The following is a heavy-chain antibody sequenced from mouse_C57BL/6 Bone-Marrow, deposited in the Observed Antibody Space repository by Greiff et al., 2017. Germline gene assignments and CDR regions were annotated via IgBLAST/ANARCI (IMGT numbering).Heavy chain of an antibody. CDR1: GYTFTDYY. J-gene: IGHJ2*01. Sequence: EVQLQQSGPELVKPGASVKISCKASGYTFTDYYMNWVKQSHGKSLEWIGDINPNNGGTSYNQKFKRKDTLTVDKSSSTAYMELRSLTSEDSAVYYCARSFFFDYWGQGTTLTVSS. CDR3: ARSFFFDY. CDR2: INPNNGGT. V-gene: IGHV1-26*01.